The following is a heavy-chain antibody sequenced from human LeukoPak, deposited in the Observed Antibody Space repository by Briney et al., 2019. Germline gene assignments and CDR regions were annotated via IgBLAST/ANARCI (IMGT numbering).Heavy chain of an antibody. CDR1: GFTFSNYA. CDR2: ISYDDTNK. J-gene: IGHJ4*02. D-gene: IGHD2-15*01. V-gene: IGHV3-30*14. CDR3: ASTQRGDYFDY. Sequence: GGSLRLSCAASGFTFSNYALHWVRQAPGKGLEWVAVISYDDTNKYYVDSVKGRFTISRDNSKNTLYLQMNSLRAEDTAVYYCASTQRGDYFDYWGQGTLVTVSS.